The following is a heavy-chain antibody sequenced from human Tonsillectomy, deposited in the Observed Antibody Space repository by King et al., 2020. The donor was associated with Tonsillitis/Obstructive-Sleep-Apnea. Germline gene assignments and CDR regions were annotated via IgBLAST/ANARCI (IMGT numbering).Heavy chain of an antibody. V-gene: IGHV3-7*04. CDR3: TREGRATGY. Sequence: DVQLVESGGGLVQPGGSLRLSCAASGFTFSNYWMSWVRQAPGKGLEWVAYIRQDGSDKYYVDSVKGRFTISRDNAKNSLYLQMDSLRVEDTAVYYCTREGRATGYWGQGTLVTVSS. J-gene: IGHJ4*02. CDR2: IRQDGSDK. D-gene: IGHD3-10*01. CDR1: GFTFSNYW.